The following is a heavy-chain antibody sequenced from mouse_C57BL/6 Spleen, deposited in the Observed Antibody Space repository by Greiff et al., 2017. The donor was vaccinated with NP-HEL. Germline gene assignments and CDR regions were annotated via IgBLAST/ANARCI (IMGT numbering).Heavy chain of an antibody. Sequence: QVQLQQPGAELVKPGASVKLSCKASGYTFTSYWMHWVKQRPGQGLEWIGMIHPNSGSTNYNEKFKSKGTLTVEKSSSTAYMQLSSLTSEDSAVYYCARQDWDGDYWGQGTTLTVSS. J-gene: IGHJ2*01. CDR2: IHPNSGST. CDR1: GYTFTSYW. V-gene: IGHV1-64*01. CDR3: ARQDWDGDY. D-gene: IGHD4-1*01.